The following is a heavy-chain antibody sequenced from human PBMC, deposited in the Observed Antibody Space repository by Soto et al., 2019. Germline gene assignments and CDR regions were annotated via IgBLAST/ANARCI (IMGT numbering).Heavy chain of an antibody. V-gene: IGHV4-59*01. J-gene: IGHJ4*02. D-gene: IGHD4-17*01. CDR1: GGSISSYY. Sequence: PSETLSLTCTVSGGSISSYYWSWIRQPPGKGLEWIGYIYYSGSTNYNPSLKSRVTISVDTSKNQFSLKLSSVTAADTAVYYCARVRTSYYGDYELHRDFDNWGQGTLVTVSS. CDR3: ARVRTSYYGDYELHRDFDN. CDR2: IYYSGST.